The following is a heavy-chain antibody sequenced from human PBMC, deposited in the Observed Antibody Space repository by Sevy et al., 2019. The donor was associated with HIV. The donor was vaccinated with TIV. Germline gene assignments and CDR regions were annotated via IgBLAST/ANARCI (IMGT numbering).Heavy chain of an antibody. CDR1: GFTFSSYS. CDR2: ISSSSSYI. CDR3: ARDPGITMVRGVNPNWFDP. D-gene: IGHD3-10*01. J-gene: IGHJ5*02. Sequence: GGSLRLSCAASGFTFSSYSMNWVRQAPGKGLEWVSSISSSSSYIYYADSVKGRFTISRDNTKNSLYLQMNSLRAEDTAVYYCARDPGITMVRGVNPNWFDPWGQGTLVTVSS. V-gene: IGHV3-21*01.